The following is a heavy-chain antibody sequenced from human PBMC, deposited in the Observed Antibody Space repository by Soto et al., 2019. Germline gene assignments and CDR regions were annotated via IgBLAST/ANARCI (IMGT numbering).Heavy chain of an antibody. CDR1: GGSIGSNNW. CDR2: IYPSGST. J-gene: IGHJ4*02. V-gene: IGHV4-4*02. CDR3: ARRPLFDY. Sequence: SETLSLTCAVSGGSIGSNNWWSWVRQSPGKGLEWIAEIYPSGSTNYNPSLKSRVTISVDKSKSQFSLRLSSVTAADTAIYYCARRPLFDYWGQGALVIVSS.